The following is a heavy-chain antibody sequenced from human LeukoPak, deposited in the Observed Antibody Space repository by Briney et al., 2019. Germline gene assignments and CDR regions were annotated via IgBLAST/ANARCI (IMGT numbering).Heavy chain of an antibody. V-gene: IGHV4-39*07. J-gene: IGHJ4*02. CDR3: ARERRDYSNYLDYFDY. Sequence: SETLSLTCTVSGGSISSSSYYWGWIRQPPGKGLEWIGSIYYSGSTYYNPSLKSRVTISVDTSKNQFSLKLSSVTAADTAVYYCARERRDYSNYLDYFDYWGQGTLVTVSS. CDR1: GGSISSSSYY. CDR2: IYYSGST. D-gene: IGHD4-11*01.